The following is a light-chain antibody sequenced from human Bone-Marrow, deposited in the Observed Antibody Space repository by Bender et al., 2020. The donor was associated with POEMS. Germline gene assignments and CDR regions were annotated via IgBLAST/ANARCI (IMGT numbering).Light chain of an antibody. CDR3: YSYAGRSTSL. Sequence: QSALIQPPSVSGSPGQSVTISCTGTSSDVGSYDYVSWYQQHPGTVPKPMIYNVNTQPSGVPDRFSGSKSGNTASLTISGLQAEDEADYYCYSYAGRSTSLFGGGTRLTVL. CDR2: NVN. CDR1: SSDVGSYDY. J-gene: IGLJ2*01. V-gene: IGLV2-5*01.